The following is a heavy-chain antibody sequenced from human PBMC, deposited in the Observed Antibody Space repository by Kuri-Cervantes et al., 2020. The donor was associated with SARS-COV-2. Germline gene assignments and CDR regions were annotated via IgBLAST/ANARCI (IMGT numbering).Heavy chain of an antibody. J-gene: IGHJ4*02. CDR3: AKENVGAARPPYNFDY. CDR1: GVTFSSYW. D-gene: IGHD6-6*01. V-gene: IGHV3-74*01. CDR2: ITSDGSST. Sequence: GGSLRLSCAASGVTFSSYWMHWVRQAPGKGLVCVSRITSDGSSTSYADPLKGRFTISRNNSKTTLYVQMKSQSAEDAAVYYCAKENVGAARPPYNFDYWGQGTRVTVSS.